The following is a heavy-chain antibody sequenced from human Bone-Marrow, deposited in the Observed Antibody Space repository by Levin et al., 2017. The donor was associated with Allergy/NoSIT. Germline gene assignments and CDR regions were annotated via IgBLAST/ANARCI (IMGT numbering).Heavy chain of an antibody. Sequence: KISCQASGGTFSSYAISWVRQAPGQGLEWMGGIIPIFGTANYAQKFQGRVTITADESTSTAYMELSSLRSEDTAVYYCAILPAASRYYYYYGMDVWGQGTTVTVSS. D-gene: IGHD2-2*01. V-gene: IGHV1-69*01. CDR3: AILPAASRYYYYYGMDV. CDR2: IIPIFGTA. CDR1: GGTFSSYA. J-gene: IGHJ6*02.